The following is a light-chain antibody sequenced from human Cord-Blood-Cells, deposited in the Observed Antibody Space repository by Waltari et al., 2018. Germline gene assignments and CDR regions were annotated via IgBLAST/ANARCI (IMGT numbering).Light chain of an antibody. J-gene: IGKJ2*01. CDR2: GAS. V-gene: IGKV3-20*01. CDR1: QSVSSSY. Sequence: EIVLTQYPGTLPLSQGERATLSCRASQSVSSSYLAWYQQKPGQAPRLLIYGASSWATGIPDRFSGRGSGTDFTLTISRLEPEDFAVYYCQQYGSSPTFGQGTKLEIK. CDR3: QQYGSSPT.